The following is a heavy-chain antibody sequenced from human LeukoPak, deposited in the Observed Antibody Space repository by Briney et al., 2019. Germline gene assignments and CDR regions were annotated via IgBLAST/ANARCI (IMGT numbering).Heavy chain of an antibody. J-gene: IGHJ6*03. Sequence: SETLSLTCTVSGVSISSSTYYWGWIRQPPGKGLEWIGSSDYSGSTYYNSSLKSRVTISVDTSKNQFSLKLSSVTATDTAVYYCARGIGDPRRVYYYMDVWGKGTTVTVSS. V-gene: IGHV4-39*07. CDR3: ARGIGDPRRVYYYMDV. D-gene: IGHD2-15*01. CDR2: SDYSGST. CDR1: GVSISSSTYY.